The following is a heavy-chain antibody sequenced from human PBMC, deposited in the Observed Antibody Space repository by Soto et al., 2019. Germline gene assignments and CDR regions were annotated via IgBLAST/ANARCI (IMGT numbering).Heavy chain of an antibody. J-gene: IGHJ4*02. CDR1: GGTFSSYA. CDR2: IIPIFGTA. V-gene: IGHV1-69*13. Sequence: SVKVSCKASGGTFSSYAISWVRQAPGQGLEWMGGIIPIFGTANYAQKFQGRVTITADESTSTAYMELSSLRSEDTAVYYCAREGMYYDILTGYPSADWGQGTLVTVSS. CDR3: AREGMYYDILTGYPSAD. D-gene: IGHD3-9*01.